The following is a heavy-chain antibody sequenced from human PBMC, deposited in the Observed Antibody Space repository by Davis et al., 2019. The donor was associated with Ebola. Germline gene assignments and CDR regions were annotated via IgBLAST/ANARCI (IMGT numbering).Heavy chain of an antibody. V-gene: IGHV4-59*08. CDR2: IYYSGST. J-gene: IGHJ4*02. CDR3: ARHQTYYYDSSGYFLDY. Sequence: SETLSLTCTVSGVSISSYYWSWIRQPPGKGLEWIGYIYYSGSTNYNPSLKSRVTISVDTSKNQFSLKLSSVTAADTAVYYCARHQTYYYDSSGYFLDYWGQGTLVTVSS. CDR1: GVSISSYY. D-gene: IGHD3-22*01.